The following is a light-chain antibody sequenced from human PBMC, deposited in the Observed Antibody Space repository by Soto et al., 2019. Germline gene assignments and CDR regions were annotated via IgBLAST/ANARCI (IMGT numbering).Light chain of an antibody. Sequence: QSVLTQPPSASGSPGQSVTISCTGTSSDVGGYDYVSWYQQHPGKAPKLMIYEVTKRPSGVPDRFSGSKSGNTASLTVSGTQAEDQAHYYCSSFAGNDHYVYGTGTKVTVL. V-gene: IGLV2-8*01. CDR3: SSFAGNDHYV. J-gene: IGLJ1*01. CDR2: EVT. CDR1: SSDVGGYDY.